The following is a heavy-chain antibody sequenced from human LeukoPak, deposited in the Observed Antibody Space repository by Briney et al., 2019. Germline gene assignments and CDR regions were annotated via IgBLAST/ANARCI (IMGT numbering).Heavy chain of an antibody. CDR2: IYYSGST. J-gene: IGHJ6*03. D-gene: IGHD6-6*01. V-gene: IGHV4-59*01. CDR3: ARERGGIAARRSHPQPPTRYYYYYYMDV. CDR1: GGSISSYY. Sequence: SETLSLTCTLSGGSISSYYWSWIRQPPGKGLEWIGYIYYSGSTNYNPSLKSRVTISVDTSKNQFSLKLSSVTAADTAVYYCARERGGIAARRSHPQPPTRYYYYYYMDVWGKGTTVTVSS.